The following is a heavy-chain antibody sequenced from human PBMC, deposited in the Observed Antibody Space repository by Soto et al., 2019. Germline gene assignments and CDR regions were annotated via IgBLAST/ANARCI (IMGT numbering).Heavy chain of an antibody. V-gene: IGHV3-13*01. CDR2: IGTAGDT. CDR1: GFTFSSYD. Sequence: PGGSLRLSCAASGFTFSSYDMHWVRQATGKGLEWVSAIGTAGDTYYPGSVKGRFTISRENAKNTLYLQMNSLRAEDTALYYCAKGLRRIVVVPAAYFDYWGQGTLVTVSS. J-gene: IGHJ4*02. D-gene: IGHD2-2*01. CDR3: AKGLRRIVVVPAAYFDY.